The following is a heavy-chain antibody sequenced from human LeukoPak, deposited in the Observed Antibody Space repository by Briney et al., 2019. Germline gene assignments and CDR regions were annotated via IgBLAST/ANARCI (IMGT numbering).Heavy chain of an antibody. CDR3: ARDWGEWLFLDV. Sequence: GGSLRLSCAASGFTFNTYSMNWVRQAPGKGLEWLSYVKSGNYDIQYADSVTGRFTVSRDSATNSLYLQMNDLKAEDTAVYYCARDWGEWLFLDVWGQGTTVTVSS. CDR2: VKSGNYDI. CDR1: GFTFNTYS. V-gene: IGHV3-48*01. D-gene: IGHD3-3*01. J-gene: IGHJ6*02.